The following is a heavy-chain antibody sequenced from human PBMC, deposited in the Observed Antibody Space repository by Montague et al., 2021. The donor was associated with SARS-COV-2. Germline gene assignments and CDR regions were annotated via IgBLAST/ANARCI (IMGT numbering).Heavy chain of an antibody. V-gene: IGHV4-59*01. CDR3: SREISGPDYFDY. D-gene: IGHD3-10*01. CDR2: IYYSEST. J-gene: IGHJ4*02. Sequence: SETLSLTCTVSGGSISSNYWNWIRQPPGRGLEWIGCIYYSESTNYNPSLESRVTISADTSKNHFSLKLRSVTAADTAVYYCSREISGPDYFDYWGQGTLVTVSS. CDR1: GGSISSNY.